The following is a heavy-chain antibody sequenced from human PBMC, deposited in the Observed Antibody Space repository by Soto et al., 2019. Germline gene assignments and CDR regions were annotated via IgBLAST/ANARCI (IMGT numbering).Heavy chain of an antibody. Sequence: GGSLRLSCSASGFTLSSYAMHWVRQAPGKGLEYVSSISSSGGSTNYADSVKGRFTISRDNSGNTLYIQMRSLRVEDTAVYYCVRSGTTHPLRHLAGVYYKWFDPWGQGTLVTVSS. CDR2: ISSSGGST. CDR1: GFTLSSYA. J-gene: IGHJ5*02. CDR3: VRSGTTHPLRHLAGVYYKWFDP. V-gene: IGHV3-64D*06. D-gene: IGHD3-3*01.